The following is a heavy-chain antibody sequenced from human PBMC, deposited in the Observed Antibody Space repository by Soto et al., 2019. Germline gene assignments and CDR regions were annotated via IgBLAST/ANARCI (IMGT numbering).Heavy chain of an antibody. J-gene: IGHJ6*02. D-gene: IGHD3-10*01. CDR1: GFTFRNNV. CDR3: SKEVYGAARGAMDV. Sequence: EVQLVESGGGLVQPGGSLRLSCATSGFTFRNNVMNWVRQAPGRGLEWVSAITDNGGSTYYADSVKGRCTISRDNSKNTLYLQMNSLGAEDTAVYYCSKEVYGAARGAMDVWGQGTTVTVSS. V-gene: IGHV3-23*04. CDR2: ITDNGGST.